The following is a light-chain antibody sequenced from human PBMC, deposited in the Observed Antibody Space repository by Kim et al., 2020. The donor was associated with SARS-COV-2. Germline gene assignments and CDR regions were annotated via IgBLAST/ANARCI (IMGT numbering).Light chain of an antibody. CDR1: SGYSNYK. CDR2: VGTGGIVG. J-gene: IGLJ3*02. CDR3: GADHGSGSKFSRV. V-gene: IGLV9-49*01. Sequence: QSVLTQPPSASASLGASVPLTCTLSSGYSNYKVDWYQQRPGKGPRFGMRVGTGGIVGSKGDGIPDRFSVLGSGLNRYLTIKNIQEEDESDYHCGADHGSGSKFSRVFGGGTKLTVL.